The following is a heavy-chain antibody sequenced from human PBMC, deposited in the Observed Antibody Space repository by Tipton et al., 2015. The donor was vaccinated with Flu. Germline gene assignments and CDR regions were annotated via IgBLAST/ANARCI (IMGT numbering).Heavy chain of an antibody. CDR3: ARDGAPCTNWAPRVHAYYYGMDV. CDR1: GGSISSYY. Sequence: GLVKPSETLSLTCTVSGGSISSYYWSWIRQPPGKGLEWIGYIYYSGSTNYNPSLKSRVTISEDTSKNQFSLKLSSVTAADTAVYYCARDGAPCTNWAPRVHAYYYGMDVWGQGTTVTVSS. V-gene: IGHV4-59*01. CDR2: IYYSGST. D-gene: IGHD2-8*01. J-gene: IGHJ6*02.